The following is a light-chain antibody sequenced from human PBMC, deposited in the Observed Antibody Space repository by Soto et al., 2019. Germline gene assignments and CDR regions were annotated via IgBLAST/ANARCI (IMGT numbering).Light chain of an antibody. Sequence: DIQMTQSPSSVSASVGDRVTITCRASQGLSTYLAWYQQKPGKAPKLLIYAASNLQSGVPSRFSGSGSGTDFTLTISSLQPEDFATYYCQQSYSTPPITFGQGTRLEIK. CDR2: AAS. CDR1: QGLSTY. J-gene: IGKJ5*01. CDR3: QQSYSTPPIT. V-gene: IGKV1-12*01.